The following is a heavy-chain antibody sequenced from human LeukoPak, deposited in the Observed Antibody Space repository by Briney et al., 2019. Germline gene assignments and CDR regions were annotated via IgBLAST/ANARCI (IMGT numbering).Heavy chain of an antibody. CDR2: INHSGST. Sequence: SETLSLTCAVYGGSFSGYYWSWIRQPPGKGLEWIGEINHSGSTNYNPSLKSRVTISVDRSKNQFSLKLSSVTAADTAVYYCARVDSSGAFDYWGQGTLVTVSS. CDR3: ARVDSSGAFDY. CDR1: GGSFSGYY. J-gene: IGHJ4*02. V-gene: IGHV4-34*01. D-gene: IGHD3-22*01.